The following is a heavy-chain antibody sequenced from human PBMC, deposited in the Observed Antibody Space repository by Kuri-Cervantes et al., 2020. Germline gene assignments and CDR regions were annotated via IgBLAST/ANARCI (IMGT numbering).Heavy chain of an antibody. J-gene: IGHJ6*02. V-gene: IGHV4-38-2*02. D-gene: IGHD3-22*01. Sequence: SETLSLTCSVSGSSISSGYYWGWIRQPPGKGLECIGTIYQSGTTYYNASLKSRVTISVDMSKNHFSLRLSSVTAADTAVYYCARDGSSGYHDYYYYGMDVWGQGTTVTVSS. CDR2: IYQSGTT. CDR3: ARDGSSGYHDYYYYGMDV. CDR1: GSSISSGYY.